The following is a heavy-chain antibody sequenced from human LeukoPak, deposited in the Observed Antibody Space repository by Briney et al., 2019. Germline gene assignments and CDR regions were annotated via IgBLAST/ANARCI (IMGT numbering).Heavy chain of an antibody. V-gene: IGHV3-11*01. J-gene: IGHJ4*02. Sequence: GGSLRLSCAASGFTFGDYYMSWVRQAPGKGLEWISCISNSGTTIYYADSVKGRFTFSRDNAKNSLFLQMNSLRAEDTAVYYCARLAPYYGSGIIWGQGTLVTVSS. CDR3: ARLAPYYGSGII. CDR1: GFTFGDYY. D-gene: IGHD3-10*01. CDR2: ISNSGTTI.